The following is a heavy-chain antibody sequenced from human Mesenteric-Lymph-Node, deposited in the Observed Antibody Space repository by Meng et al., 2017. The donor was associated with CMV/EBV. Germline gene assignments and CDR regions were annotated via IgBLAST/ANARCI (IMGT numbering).Heavy chain of an antibody. D-gene: IGHD2-21*02. CDR2: INPSAGNT. CDR3: ARRRSGDYDH. V-gene: IGHV1-46*01. Sequence: ASVKVSCKASGYTFTSYGISWVRQAPGQGLEWMGTINPSAGNTYYAQNFQGRVTMTRDTSTSTVYMELSSLISEDTAVYYCARRRSGDYDHWDQGTLVTVSS. CDR1: GYTFTSYG. J-gene: IGHJ5*02.